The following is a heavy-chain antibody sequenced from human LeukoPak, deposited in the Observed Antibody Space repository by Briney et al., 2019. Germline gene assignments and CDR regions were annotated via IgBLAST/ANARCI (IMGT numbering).Heavy chain of an antibody. CDR2: ISSNGGST. V-gene: IGHV3-64D*06. Sequence: PWGSLRLSCSASGFTFSSYAMHWVRQAPGKGLEYVSAISSNGGSTYYADSVKGRFTISRDNSKNTLYLQMSSLRAEDTAVYYCVKAGAFYGSGSYYNQPFGYWGQGTLVTVSS. J-gene: IGHJ4*02. CDR3: VKAGAFYGSGSYYNQPFGY. CDR1: GFTFSSYA. D-gene: IGHD3-10*01.